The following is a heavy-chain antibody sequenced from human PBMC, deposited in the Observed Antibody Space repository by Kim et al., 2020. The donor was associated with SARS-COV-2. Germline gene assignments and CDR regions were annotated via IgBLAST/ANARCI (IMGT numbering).Heavy chain of an antibody. CDR1: GGSFSSSSC. V-gene: IGHV4-4*02. CDR3: ARGVSSAWTLRPWFDP. J-gene: IGHJ5*02. Sequence: SETLSLTCAVSGGSFSSSSCWSWVRQPPGKGLEWIGEIDHSGSTNYNPSLKSRVTISVDKSKNQFSLKLRSVTAVDSAVYYCARGVSSAWTLRPWFDPWG. CDR2: IDHSGST. D-gene: IGHD6-19*01.